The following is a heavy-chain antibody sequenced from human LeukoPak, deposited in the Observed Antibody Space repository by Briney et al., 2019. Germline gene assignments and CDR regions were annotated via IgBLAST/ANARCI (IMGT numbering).Heavy chain of an antibody. CDR1: GFTFISYG. CDR3: AKDTVKVTAIRRVPHYMDV. V-gene: IGHV3-30*02. J-gene: IGHJ6*03. CDR2: IRYDGSNK. Sequence: GGSLRLSCAASGFTFISYGMHWVRQAPGKGLEWVTFIRYDGSNKYYADSVKGRFIISRDNSKNTLYLQMNSLRAEDTAVYYCAKDTVKVTAIRRVPHYMDVWGKGTTVTISS. D-gene: IGHD2-21*02.